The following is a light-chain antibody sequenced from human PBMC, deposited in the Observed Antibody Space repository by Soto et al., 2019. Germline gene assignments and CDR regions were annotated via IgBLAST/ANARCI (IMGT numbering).Light chain of an antibody. CDR3: QSYDSSLGAYYV. CDR2: GNS. CDR1: SSNIGAGYD. Sequence: QSSLTQPPSVSGAPGQRVTISCTGSSSNIGAGYDVHWYQQLPGTAPKLLIYGNSNRPSGVPDRFSGSKSGTSASLAITGLQAELEADYSCQSYDSSLGAYYVFGTGTKVTVL. V-gene: IGLV1-40*01. J-gene: IGLJ1*01.